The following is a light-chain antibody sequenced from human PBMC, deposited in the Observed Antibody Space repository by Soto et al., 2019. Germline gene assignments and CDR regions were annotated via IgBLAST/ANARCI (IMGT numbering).Light chain of an antibody. J-gene: IGKJ2*01. Sequence: EIVLTQSPGTLSLSPGERATISCRASQSVSSSYLAWYQQKPGQAPRLLIHGASSRATGIPDRFSGSGSGTDFTLTISRLEPEDFAVYYCQQYGSSPGTFGRGTKLEIK. CDR1: QSVSSSY. CDR2: GAS. CDR3: QQYGSSPGT. V-gene: IGKV3-20*01.